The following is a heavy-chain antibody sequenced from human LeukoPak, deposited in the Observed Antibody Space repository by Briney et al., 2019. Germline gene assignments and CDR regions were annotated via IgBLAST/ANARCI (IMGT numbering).Heavy chain of an antibody. CDR2: SSGSGGST. V-gene: IGHV3-23*01. D-gene: IGHD1-26*01. Sequence: GGSLRLSCAASGFTLSSYAMSWVRHAPGKGLEWVSASSGSGGSTYYADSVKGRFTISRDHSKNTLYLQMNSLRAEDTAVYYCAKRGPIVGATSGARYYFDYWGQGTLVTVSS. CDR1: GFTLSSYA. J-gene: IGHJ4*02. CDR3: AKRGPIVGATSGARYYFDY.